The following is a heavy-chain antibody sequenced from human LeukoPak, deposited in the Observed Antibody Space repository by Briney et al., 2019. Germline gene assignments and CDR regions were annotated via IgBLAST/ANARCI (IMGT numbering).Heavy chain of an antibody. CDR3: ARLCTGGSCYYSRGASDI. CDR2: IYHNGTL. J-gene: IGHJ3*02. D-gene: IGHD2-15*01. Sequence: SGTLSLTCAVSVGSISSGNWWTWVRQSPGKGLEWIGEIYHNGTLNYNPSLKSRVTISADSFKNQFSLKLNSLTAADTAVYYCARLCTGGSCYYSRGASDIWGQGTMVTVSS. V-gene: IGHV4-4*02. CDR1: VGSISSGNW.